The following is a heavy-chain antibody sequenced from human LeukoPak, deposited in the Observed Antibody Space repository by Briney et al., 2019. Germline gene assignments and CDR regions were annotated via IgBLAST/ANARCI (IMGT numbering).Heavy chain of an antibody. CDR1: GGSISTYY. CDR2: IYYSGST. D-gene: IGHD2-2*01. Sequence: SETLSLTCAVSGGSISTYYWSWIRQPPGKGLEWIGYIYYSGSTNYNPSLRSRITISVDTSKNQFSLMLSSVTTADTAMYYCARYATSSGYFDYWGQGTLVTVSS. CDR3: ARYATSSGYFDY. J-gene: IGHJ4*02. V-gene: IGHV4-59*01.